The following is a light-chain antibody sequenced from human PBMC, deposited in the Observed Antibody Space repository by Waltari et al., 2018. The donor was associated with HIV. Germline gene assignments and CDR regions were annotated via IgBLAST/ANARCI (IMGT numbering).Light chain of an antibody. V-gene: IGKV1-5*03. CDR1: QRISSW. J-gene: IGKJ2*01. CDR2: KAS. Sequence: DIQMTQSPSTLSASVGDRVTITCRASQRISSWLAWYQQKPGKAPKLLIYKASSLESGVPSRFSGSGSGTEFTLTINSLQPDDFATYYCQQYNSPLYTFGQGTKLEIK. CDR3: QQYNSPLYT.